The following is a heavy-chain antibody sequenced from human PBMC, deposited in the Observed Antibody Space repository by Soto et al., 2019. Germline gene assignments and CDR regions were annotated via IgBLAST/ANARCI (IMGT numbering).Heavy chain of an antibody. D-gene: IGHD1-26*01. Sequence: GGSLRLSCAASGFTFISYSMNWVRQAPGKGLVWVSRISKDGSQTYYADSVKGRFTISRDNAKNSLYLQMNSLRAEDTAFYYCVRGASLNFDYWGQGTLVTVSS. CDR2: ISKDGSQT. J-gene: IGHJ4*02. CDR1: GFTFISYS. V-gene: IGHV3-21*04. CDR3: VRGASLNFDY.